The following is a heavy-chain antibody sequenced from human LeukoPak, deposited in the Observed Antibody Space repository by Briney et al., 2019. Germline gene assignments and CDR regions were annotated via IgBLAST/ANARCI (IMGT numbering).Heavy chain of an antibody. CDR3: ARDVPWFDP. J-gene: IGHJ5*02. D-gene: IGHD3-10*02. CDR2: ISSSGSTI. Sequence: GGSLRLSCAASGFTFSSYEMNWVRQAPGKGLEWVPYISSSGSTIYYADSVKGRFTISRDNAKNSLYLQMNSLRAEDTAVYYCARDVPWFDPWGQGTLVIVSS. CDR1: GFTFSSYE. V-gene: IGHV3-48*03.